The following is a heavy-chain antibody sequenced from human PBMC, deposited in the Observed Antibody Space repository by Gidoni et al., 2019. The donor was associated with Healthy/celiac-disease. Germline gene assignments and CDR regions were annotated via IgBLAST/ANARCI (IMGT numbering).Heavy chain of an antibody. CDR2: IIPIFVPA. V-gene: IGHV1-69*06. CDR1: GGTCSSYA. CDR3: ARGIAAAGTLFDY. Sequence: QVQLVQSGAEGKKPGSSVKVSCKSSGGTCSSYAISWVRQAPGQGLEWRGGIIPIFVPANYAQKFQGRVTITAAKSTSTAYMELSSLRSEDTAVYYCARGIAAAGTLFDYWGQGTLVTVSS. D-gene: IGHD6-13*01. J-gene: IGHJ4*02.